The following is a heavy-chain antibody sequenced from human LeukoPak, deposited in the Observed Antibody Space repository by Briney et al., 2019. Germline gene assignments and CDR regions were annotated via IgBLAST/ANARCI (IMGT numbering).Heavy chain of an antibody. D-gene: IGHD1-1*01. V-gene: IGHV4-31*03. J-gene: IGHJ4*02. CDR3: ARLRDLYNVFEY. CDR1: GGSISSGGYY. CDR2: IYYSGST. Sequence: SETLSLTCTVSGGSISSGGYYWSWIRQHPGKGLEWIGYIYYSGSTYYNPSLKSRLTISVDTSKNQFSLKLSSVSAADMAVYYCARLRDLYNVFEYWGQGALVTVSS.